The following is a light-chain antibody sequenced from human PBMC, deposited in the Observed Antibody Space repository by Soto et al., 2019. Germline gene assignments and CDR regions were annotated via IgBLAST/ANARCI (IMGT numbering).Light chain of an antibody. CDR2: GAS. J-gene: IGKJ1*01. CDR1: QSVSSRY. CDR3: QQYNNWRT. V-gene: IGKV3-15*01. Sequence: EIVLTQSPGTLSLSPGERVTLSCRASQSVSSRYLAWYQQKPGQAPRLLIYGASTRATGIPARFSGSGSGTEFTLTISSLQSEDFAVYYCQQYNNWRTFGQGTKVDIK.